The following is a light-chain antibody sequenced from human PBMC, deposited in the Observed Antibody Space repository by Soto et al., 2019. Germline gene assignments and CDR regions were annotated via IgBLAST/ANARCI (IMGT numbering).Light chain of an antibody. J-gene: IGKJ1*01. V-gene: IGKV1-27*01. CDR1: QGISNN. CDR3: QKYNSALWT. Sequence: DIQMTQSPSSLSASVGDRVTITCRSSQGISNNLAWYQQKPGKVPKLLIYAASTLQSGVPSRFSGSGSGTDFTLTISSLQPEDVATYYCQKYNSALWTFGQGTKVEIK. CDR2: AAS.